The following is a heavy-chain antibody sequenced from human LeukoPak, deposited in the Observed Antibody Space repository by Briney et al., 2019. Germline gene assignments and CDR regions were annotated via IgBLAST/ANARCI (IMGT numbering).Heavy chain of an antibody. CDR2: IKQDGSEK. CDR3: ARDIVVVVAATPVVRYYYYYGMDV. J-gene: IGHJ6*02. CDR1: GFTFSSYW. Sequence: GRSLRLSCAASGFTFSSYWMSWVRQAPGKGLEWVANIKQDGSEKYYVDSVKGRFTISRDNAKNSLYLQMNSLRAEDTAVYYCARDIVVVVAATPVVRYYYYYGMDVWGQGTTVTVSS. D-gene: IGHD2-15*01. V-gene: IGHV3-7*03.